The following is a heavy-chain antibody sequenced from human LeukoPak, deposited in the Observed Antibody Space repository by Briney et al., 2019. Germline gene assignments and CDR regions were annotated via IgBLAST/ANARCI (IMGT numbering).Heavy chain of an antibody. Sequence: SETLSLXCTVSGGSISSYYWSWIRQPAGKGLEWIGRIYTSGSTNYNPSLKSRVTMSVDTSKNQFSLKLSSVTAADTAVYYCARRSGCSSTSCTASKTGTPLYYYYMDVWGKGTTVTVSS. CDR1: GGSISSYY. CDR2: IYTSGST. D-gene: IGHD2-2*01. J-gene: IGHJ6*03. CDR3: ARRSGCSSTSCTASKTGTPLYYYYMDV. V-gene: IGHV4-4*07.